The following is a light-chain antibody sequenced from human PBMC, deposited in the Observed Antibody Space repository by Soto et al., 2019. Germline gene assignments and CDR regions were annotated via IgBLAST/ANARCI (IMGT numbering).Light chain of an antibody. CDR1: QDVDSNF. V-gene: IGKV3-20*01. CDR3: HQYYSSIT. Sequence: EIVLTQSPGTLSLSPGERATLSCRASQDVDSNFLAWYQQRPGQAPRLLIYGSSRRATGIPDRCSGSGSGTDFSLTISRVGPEDIAVYFCHQYYSSITFGGGTKVEVK. J-gene: IGKJ4*01. CDR2: GSS.